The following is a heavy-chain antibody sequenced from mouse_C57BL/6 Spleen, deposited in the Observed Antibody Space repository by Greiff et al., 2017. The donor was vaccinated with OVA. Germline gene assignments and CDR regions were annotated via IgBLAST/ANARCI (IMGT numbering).Heavy chain of an antibody. CDR3: DTTVVARGDY. D-gene: IGHD1-1*01. V-gene: IGHV1-5*01. J-gene: IGHJ2*01. Sequence: EVQLQQSGTVLARPGASVKMSCKTSGYTFTSYWMHWVKQRPGQGLEWIGAIYPGNSDTSYNQKFKGKAKLTAVTSASTAYMELSSLTNEDSAVYYCDTTVVARGDYWGQGTTLTVSS. CDR1: GYTFTSYW. CDR2: IYPGNSDT.